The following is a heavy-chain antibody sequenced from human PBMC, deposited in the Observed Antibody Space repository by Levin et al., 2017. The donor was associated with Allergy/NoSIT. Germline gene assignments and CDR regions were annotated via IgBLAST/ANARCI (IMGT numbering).Heavy chain of an antibody. V-gene: IGHV3-33*01. CDR2: IWADGSQK. J-gene: IGHJ4*02. CDR3: ARDKGASAFDY. Sequence: SGGSLRLSCEASGFTFSRSGMHWVRQAPGKGLEWVAVIWADGSQKYYLDSVKGRFTISKDNSRNTLFLQMNSLRVEDTAVYYCARDKGASAFDYWGQGVLVTVSS. CDR1: GFTFSRSG.